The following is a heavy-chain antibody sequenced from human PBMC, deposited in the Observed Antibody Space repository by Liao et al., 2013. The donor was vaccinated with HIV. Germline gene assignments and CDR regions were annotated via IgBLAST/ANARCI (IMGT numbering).Heavy chain of an antibody. Sequence: VQLQESGPGLVKPSETLSLTCSVSGISISTYYWSWIRQPPGKGLEWIGYIYDSGSTNYNPSLKSRVTISVDTSKNQFSLELTSVTAADTAVYYCARDDGSGYQYYFDYWGQGTLVTVSS. V-gene: IGHV4-59*01. CDR2: IYDSGST. D-gene: IGHD3-22*01. CDR3: ARDDGSGYQYYFDY. CDR1: GISISTYY. J-gene: IGHJ4*02.